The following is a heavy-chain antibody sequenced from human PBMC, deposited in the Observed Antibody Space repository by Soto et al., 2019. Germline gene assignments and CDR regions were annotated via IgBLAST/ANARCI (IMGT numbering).Heavy chain of an antibody. CDR1: GYTFTTYG. CDR3: ARGSFRSGCCWFDS. D-gene: IGHD6-19*01. V-gene: IGHV1-18*01. J-gene: IGHJ5*01. CDR2: ISPHNGNI. Sequence: QVQLVQSGAEVKKPGASVKVSCKASGYTFTTYGISWVRQAPGQGLEWMGWISPHNGNIDYAQSLQGRVTMTTDTSTSTTYMELRSLRSDDTAVYYCARGSFRSGCCWFDSWGQGTLVTVSS.